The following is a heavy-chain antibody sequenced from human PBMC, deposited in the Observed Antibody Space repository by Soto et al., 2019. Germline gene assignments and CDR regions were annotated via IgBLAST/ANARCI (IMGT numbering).Heavy chain of an antibody. V-gene: IGHV4-31*02. CDR1: GGSISSGGYY. CDR3: ASLTYYYDSSGYFDY. CDR2: IYYSGST. Sequence: PSETLSLTCTVSGGSISSGGYYWSWIRQHPGKGLEWIGYIYYSGSTYYNPSLKSRVTISVDTSKNQFSLKLSSVTAADTAVYYCASLTYYYDSSGYFDYWGQGTLVTVSS. J-gene: IGHJ4*02. D-gene: IGHD3-22*01.